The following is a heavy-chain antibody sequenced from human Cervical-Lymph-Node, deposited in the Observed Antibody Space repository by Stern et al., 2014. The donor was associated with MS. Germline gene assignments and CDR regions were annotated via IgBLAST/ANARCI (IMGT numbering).Heavy chain of an antibody. Sequence: QVQLVQSGAEVKKPGASVKVSCKASGYTFTSYYMHWVRQAPGQGLEWMGIINPSGGSTRSAQKVQGRVTMTRDTSTSTVYMELSSLRSEDTAVYYCAREANIAVAGTDYYGMDVWGQGTTVTVSS. V-gene: IGHV1-46*01. J-gene: IGHJ6*02. CDR3: AREANIAVAGTDYYGMDV. CDR2: INPSGGST. D-gene: IGHD6-19*01. CDR1: GYTFTSYY.